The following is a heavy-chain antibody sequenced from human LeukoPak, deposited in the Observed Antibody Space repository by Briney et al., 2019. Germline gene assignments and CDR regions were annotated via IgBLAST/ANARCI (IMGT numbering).Heavy chain of an antibody. Sequence: SETLSLTCAVYGGSFSGYYWSWIRQAPGKGLEWIGEINHSGSTNYNPSLKSRVTISVDTSKNQFSLKLSSVTAADTAVYYCAGPGKTYVGYHLDYWGQGTLVTVSS. CDR3: AGPGKTYVGYHLDY. D-gene: IGHD3-10*02. V-gene: IGHV4-34*01. CDR1: GGSFSGYY. CDR2: INHSGST. J-gene: IGHJ4*02.